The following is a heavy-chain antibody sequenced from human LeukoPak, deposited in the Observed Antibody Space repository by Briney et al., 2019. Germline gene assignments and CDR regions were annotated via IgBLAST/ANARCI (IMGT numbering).Heavy chain of an antibody. D-gene: IGHD4-17*01. CDR1: GFTFSSYE. CDR2: ISSSGSTI. J-gene: IGHJ4*02. Sequence: GGSLRLSCAAFGFTFSSYEMNWVRQAPGKGLEWVSYISSSGSTIYYADSVKGRFTISRDNAKNSLYPQMNSLRAEDTAVYYCAREYGDGGFDYWGQGTLVTVSS. CDR3: AREYGDGGFDY. V-gene: IGHV3-48*03.